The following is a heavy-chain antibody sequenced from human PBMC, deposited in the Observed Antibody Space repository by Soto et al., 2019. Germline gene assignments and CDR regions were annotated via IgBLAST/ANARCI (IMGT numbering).Heavy chain of an antibody. V-gene: IGHV4-38-2*02. CDR3: AREKVGTTFFDT. Sequence: SETLSLTCSVSVFAISRGYYCIWVRQPPGKGLEWIGSIYPSVSSYHNPSLATRLGLSIDASKKQFTLNLTSVTAADTALYFCAREKVGTTFFDTWGQGIQVTVSS. D-gene: IGHD2-21*02. CDR1: VFAISRGYY. CDR2: IYPSVSS. J-gene: IGHJ4*02.